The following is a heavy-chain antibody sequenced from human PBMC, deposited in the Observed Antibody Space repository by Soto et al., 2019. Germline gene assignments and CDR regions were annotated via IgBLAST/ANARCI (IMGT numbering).Heavy chain of an antibody. Sequence: PGGSLRLSCAASGFTFSSYAMHWVRQAPGKGLEWVAVISYDGSNKYYADSVKGRFTISRDNSKNTLYLQMNSLRAEDTAVYYCARDKGGGSISWSRINYYYGMDVWGQGTTVTVSS. CDR2: ISYDGSNK. J-gene: IGHJ6*02. CDR1: GFTFSSYA. D-gene: IGHD6-13*01. CDR3: ARDKGGGSISWSRINYYYGMDV. V-gene: IGHV3-30-3*01.